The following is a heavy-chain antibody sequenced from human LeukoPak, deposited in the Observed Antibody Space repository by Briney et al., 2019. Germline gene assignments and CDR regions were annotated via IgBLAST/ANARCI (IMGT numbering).Heavy chain of an antibody. D-gene: IGHD5-24*01. CDR2: ISYDGRKK. J-gene: IGHJ4*02. V-gene: IGHV3-30*03. CDR1: GFSFSSYG. CDR3: ASEDGHNPNLGFDY. Sequence: GGSLRLSCAASGFSFSSYGMHWVRQAPGKGLEWVAVISYDGRKKYYADSVKGRFTISRDTSKNTLYLQMNSLRAEDTAVYYCASEDGHNPNLGFDYWGQGTLVTVSS.